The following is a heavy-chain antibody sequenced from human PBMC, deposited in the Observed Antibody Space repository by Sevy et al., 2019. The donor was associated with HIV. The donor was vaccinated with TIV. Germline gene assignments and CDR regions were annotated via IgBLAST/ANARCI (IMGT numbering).Heavy chain of an antibody. J-gene: IGHJ3*02. D-gene: IGHD2-2*01. CDR3: ASIVVVPAAILDAYDI. CDR2: ISSTSSNI. CDR1: GFTFSSYS. V-gene: IGHV3-21*01. Sequence: GGSLRLSCAASGFTFSSYSMNWVRQAPGKGLEWVSSISSTSSNIYYADSVKGRFTISRDNAKNSLYLQMNSLRAEDTAVYYCASIVVVPAAILDAYDIWGQGTMVTVSS.